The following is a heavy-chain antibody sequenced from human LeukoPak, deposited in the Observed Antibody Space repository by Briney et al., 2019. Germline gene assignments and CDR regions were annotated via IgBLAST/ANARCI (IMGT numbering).Heavy chain of an antibody. Sequence: SQTLSLTCAISGDSVSSNSVAWYWIRQSPSRGLEWLGRTYYRSTWYNDYAVSVRGRITVNPDTSKNQFSLHLNSVTPEDTAVYYCARRLTQYDCFDPWGQGILVTVSS. CDR1: GDSVSSNSVA. V-gene: IGHV6-1*01. J-gene: IGHJ5*02. D-gene: IGHD2-2*01. CDR2: TYYRSTWYN. CDR3: ARRLTQYDCFDP.